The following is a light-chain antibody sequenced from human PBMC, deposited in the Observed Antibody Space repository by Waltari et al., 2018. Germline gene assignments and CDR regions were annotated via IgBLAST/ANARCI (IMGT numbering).Light chain of an antibody. CDR1: SSDVGGYNY. CDR2: DVD. Sequence: QSALTQPRSVSGSPGQSVTISCTGTSSDVGGYNYVSWYQHHPGRAPKPIIYDVDKRPPGVPVRFFASKADNTASLTISGLQADDESDFYCCSYAASVHWLFGGGTKVTVL. CDR3: CSYAASVHWL. J-gene: IGLJ3*02. V-gene: IGLV2-11*01.